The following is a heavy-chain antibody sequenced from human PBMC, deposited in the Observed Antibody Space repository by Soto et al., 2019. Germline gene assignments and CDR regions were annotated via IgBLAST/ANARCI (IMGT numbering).Heavy chain of an antibody. V-gene: IGHV4-31*03. CDR1: GGSISSGGYY. J-gene: IGHJ6*04. Sequence: QVQLQESGPGLVKPSQTLSLTCTVSGGSISSGGYYWSWIRQHPGKGLEWIGYIYYSGSTYYNPSLKSRVTIAVDTSKNQFSLKLSSVTAADTAVYYCARSEVVAAQMDVWGKGTTVTVSS. CDR3: ARSEVVAAQMDV. CDR2: IYYSGST. D-gene: IGHD2-15*01.